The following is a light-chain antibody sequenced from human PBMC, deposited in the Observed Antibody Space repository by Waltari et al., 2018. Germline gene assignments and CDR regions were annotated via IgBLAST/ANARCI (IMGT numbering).Light chain of an antibody. J-gene: IGKJ1*01. CDR3: QQVNSCPRT. V-gene: IGKV1-12*01. CDR2: DAS. CDR1: QGISSR. Sequence: DIQMTQSPSSVSASVGDRVTLTCRASQGISSRLAWYQQKPGKAPKLLIYDASSLHSGFPSRFSGSGSGTDFTLTIRSLQPEDFATYYCQQVNSCPRTFGQGTKVEVK.